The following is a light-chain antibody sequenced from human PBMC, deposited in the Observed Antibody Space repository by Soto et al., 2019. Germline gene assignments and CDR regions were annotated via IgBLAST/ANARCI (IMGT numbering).Light chain of an antibody. V-gene: IGKV1-5*01. J-gene: IGKJ1*01. Sequence: DIQITQSRSTLSASVVGGVTRTCRASQSVSKWLAWYQQKPGQAPKLLIYDASSLESGVPSRFSGSGSGTEFTLTISSLQPDDFATYYCQHYNIYSEAFGQGTMVDVK. CDR3: QHYNIYSEA. CDR1: QSVSKW. CDR2: DAS.